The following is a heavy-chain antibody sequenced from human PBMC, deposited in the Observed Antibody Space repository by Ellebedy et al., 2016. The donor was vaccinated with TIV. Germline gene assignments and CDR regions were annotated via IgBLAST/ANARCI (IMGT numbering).Heavy chain of an antibody. CDR1: GFTFSSRG. J-gene: IGHJ4*02. CDR2: IRHDGGIP. D-gene: IGHD3-10*01. Sequence: PGGSLRLSCVASGFTFSSRGMHWVRQAPGKGLEWVAFIRHDGGIPFYPDSVKGRFTISRDNSKTTLYLQMKSLRPDDTALYYCAKEKKSSHYGSGSHDLWGQGTLVIVSS. CDR3: AKEKKSSHYGSGSHDL. V-gene: IGHV3-30*02.